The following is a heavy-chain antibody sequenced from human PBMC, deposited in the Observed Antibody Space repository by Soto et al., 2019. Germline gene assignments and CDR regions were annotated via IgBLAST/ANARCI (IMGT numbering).Heavy chain of an antibody. CDR1: GFTFSDYY. V-gene: IGHV3-11*01. J-gene: IGHJ1*01. D-gene: IGHD4-17*01. CDR2: ISSSGSTI. Sequence: PGGSLRLSCAASGFTFSDYYMSWIRQAPGKGLEWVSYISSSGSTIYYADSVKGRFTISRDNAKNSLYLQMNSLRAEDTAVYYCARATTVPRLGYFQHWGQGTLVTVSS. CDR3: ARATTVPRLGYFQH.